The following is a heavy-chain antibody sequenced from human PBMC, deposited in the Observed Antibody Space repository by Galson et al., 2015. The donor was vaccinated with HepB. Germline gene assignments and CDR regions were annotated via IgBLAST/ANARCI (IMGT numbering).Heavy chain of an antibody. CDR3: AKQMATSHYFDY. J-gene: IGHJ4*02. D-gene: IGHD5-24*01. CDR2: ISYDGSNK. V-gene: IGHV3-30*18. CDR1: GFTFSSYG. Sequence: SLRLSCAASGFTFSSYGMHWVRQAPGKGLEWVAVISYDGSNKYYADSVKGRFTISRDNSKNTLYLQMNSLRAEDTAVYYCAKQMATSHYFDYWGQGTLVTVSS.